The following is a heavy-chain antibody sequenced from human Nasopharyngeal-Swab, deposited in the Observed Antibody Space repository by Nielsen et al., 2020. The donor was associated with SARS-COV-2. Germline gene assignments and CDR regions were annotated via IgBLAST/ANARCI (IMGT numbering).Heavy chain of an antibody. Sequence: GGSLRLSCAASGFTFDDYAMYWVRQAPGKGLERVSGISGNSVSIGYSDSVKGRFIISRDNAKNSLYLQMNSLRVEDTALYYCAKDKGAGSFDYWGQGTLVTVSS. CDR3: AKDKGAGSFDY. CDR1: GFTFDDYA. V-gene: IGHV3-9*01. D-gene: IGHD6-13*01. CDR2: ISGNSVSI. J-gene: IGHJ4*02.